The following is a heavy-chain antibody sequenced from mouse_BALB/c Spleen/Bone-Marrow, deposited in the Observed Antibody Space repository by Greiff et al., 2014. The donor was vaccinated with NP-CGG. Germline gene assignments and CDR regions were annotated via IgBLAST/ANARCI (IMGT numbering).Heavy chain of an antibody. J-gene: IGHJ1*01. CDR1: GYTFSSYW. V-gene: IGHV1-9*01. CDR3: GGGGGRGGYWYFDV. CDR2: ILPGSGST. D-gene: IGHD3-3*01. Sequence: VKLQESGAELMKPGASVKISCKATGYTFSSYWIEWVKQRPGHGLEWIGEILPGSGSTNYNEKFKGKATFTADTSSNTAYMQLSSLTSEVSAVYYWGGGGGRGGYWYFDVWGAGTTVTVSS.